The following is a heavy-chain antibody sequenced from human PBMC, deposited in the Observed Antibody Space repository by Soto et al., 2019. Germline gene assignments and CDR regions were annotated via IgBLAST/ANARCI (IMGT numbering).Heavy chain of an antibody. CDR2: IIPVFQTA. V-gene: IGHV1-69*01. CDR3: ARGGSGYTWFNEL. CDR1: GGLFSSYP. Sequence: QEQLVQSGAEVKKPGSSVKVSCKASGGLFSSYPISWVRQVPGQGLEWMGGIIPVFQTAYYTQRFQGRGTITADEATNTAYVELSSLIYEDTALYYCARGGSGYTWFNELWDQGTLVTVSS. J-gene: IGHJ4*02. D-gene: IGHD3-22*01.